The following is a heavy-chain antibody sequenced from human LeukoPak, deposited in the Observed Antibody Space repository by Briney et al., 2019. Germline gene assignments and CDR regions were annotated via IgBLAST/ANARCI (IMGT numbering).Heavy chain of an antibody. J-gene: IGHJ6*03. V-gene: IGHV4-59*12. CDR1: DDSISDYY. CDR3: ARGHSRTYYDIVTGADSYLYYFMDV. Sequence: SETLSLTCTVSDDSISDYYRGWIRQPPGKGLEWIGYFHNSGTSTYNPSLKGRVTMSVDTSKNQFSLKVNSVAAADTAVYYCARGHSRTYYDIVTGADSYLYYFMDVWGKGTTVTVSS. D-gene: IGHD3-9*01. CDR2: FHNSGTS.